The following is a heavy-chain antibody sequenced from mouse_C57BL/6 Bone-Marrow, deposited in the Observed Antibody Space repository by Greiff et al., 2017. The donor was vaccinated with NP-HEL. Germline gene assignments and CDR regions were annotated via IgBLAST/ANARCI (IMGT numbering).Heavy chain of an antibody. V-gene: IGHV5-6*02. J-gene: IGHJ1*03. CDR2: ISSGGSYT. Sequence: EVKLVESGGDLVKPGGSLKLSCAASGFTFSSYGMSWVRQTPDKRLEWVATISSGGSYTYYPDSVKGRFTISRDNAKNTLYLQMSSLKSEDTAMYYCARRRDYYGSSFYWYFDVWGTGTTVTVSS. CDR1: GFTFSSYG. CDR3: ARRRDYYGSSFYWYFDV. D-gene: IGHD1-1*01.